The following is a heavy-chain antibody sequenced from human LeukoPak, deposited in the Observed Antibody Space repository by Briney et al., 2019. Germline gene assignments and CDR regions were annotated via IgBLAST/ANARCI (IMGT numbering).Heavy chain of an antibody. J-gene: IGHJ5*02. Sequence: ASVKVSCKASGYTFTGYYMHWMRQAPGQGLEWMGWINPNSGGTNYAQKFQGRVTMTRDTSISTAYMELSRLRSDDTAVCYCARGVAVAGIKDWFDPWGQGTLVTVSS. CDR3: ARGVAVAGIKDWFDP. V-gene: IGHV1-2*02. CDR2: INPNSGGT. D-gene: IGHD6-19*01. CDR1: GYTFTGYY.